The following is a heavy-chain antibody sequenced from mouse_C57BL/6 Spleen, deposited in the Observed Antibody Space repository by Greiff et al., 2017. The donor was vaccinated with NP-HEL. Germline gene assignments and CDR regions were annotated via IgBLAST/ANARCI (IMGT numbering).Heavy chain of an antibody. J-gene: IGHJ4*01. CDR3: ARSRWLLNAMDY. CDR2: INPNNGGT. V-gene: IGHV1-18*01. Sequence: VQLQQSGPELVKPGASVKIPCKASGYTFTDYNMDWVKQSHGKSLEWIGDINPNNGGTIYNQKFKGKATLTVDKSSSTAYMELRSLTSEDTAVYYCARSRWLLNAMDYWGQGTSVTVSS. CDR1: GYTFTDYN. D-gene: IGHD2-3*01.